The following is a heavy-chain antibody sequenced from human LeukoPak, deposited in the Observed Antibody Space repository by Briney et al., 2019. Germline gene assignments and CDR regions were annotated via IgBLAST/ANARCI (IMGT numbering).Heavy chain of an antibody. CDR1: GFTFTTYA. V-gene: IGHV3-23*01. D-gene: IGHD3-10*01. CDR2: ISNSGGST. J-gene: IGHJ5*02. Sequence: SGGSLRLSCAASGFTFTTYAMSWVRQAPGKGLEWVSGISNSGGSTYYADSVKGRFTISRDNPKNTLYLQMNGLRAEDTAVYYCARDLYVGSGRNYIAHWGQGTLVTVSS. CDR3: ARDLYVGSGRNYIAH.